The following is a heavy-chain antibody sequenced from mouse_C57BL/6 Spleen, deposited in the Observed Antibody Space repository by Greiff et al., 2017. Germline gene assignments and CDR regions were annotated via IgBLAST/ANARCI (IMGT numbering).Heavy chain of an antibody. Sequence: VQLQQSGAELVRPGASVKLSCTASGFNIKDDYMHWVKQRPDQGLEWIGWIDPENGDTEYASKFQGKATITADTSSNTAYLQLSSLTSEDTAVYYCTLITTVAYWGQGTLGTVSA. J-gene: IGHJ3*01. V-gene: IGHV14-4*01. D-gene: IGHD1-2*01. CDR2: IDPENGDT. CDR1: GFNIKDDY. CDR3: TLITTVAY.